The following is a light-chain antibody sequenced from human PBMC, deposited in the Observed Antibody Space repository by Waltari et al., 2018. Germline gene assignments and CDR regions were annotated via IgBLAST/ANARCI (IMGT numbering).Light chain of an antibody. CDR2: EDF. Sequence: QSALTQPASVSGSPGQSVTIPCTEARSDVGSYSVVSWYQQRPGTAPKLLIYEDFKRPSGISNRFSGSKSGNTASLTISGLQAEDEADYYCCSYVGTNNYHLFGGGTKLTVL. J-gene: IGLJ2*01. CDR3: CSYVGTNNYHL. V-gene: IGLV2-23*01. CDR1: RSDVGSYSV.